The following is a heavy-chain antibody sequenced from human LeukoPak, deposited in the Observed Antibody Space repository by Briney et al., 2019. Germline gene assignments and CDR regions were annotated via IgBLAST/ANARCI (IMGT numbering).Heavy chain of an antibody. Sequence: GASVKVSCKASGYTFTSYYMHWVRQAPGQGLEWMGIINPVDGSTFYAQKFQGRVTMTRDVSTSTVYMDVSSLTSDDTAVYFCARDRRHRDGWYGFDFWGQGTLVTVSS. CDR3: ARDRRHRDGWYGFDF. CDR1: GYTFTSYY. CDR2: INPVDGST. V-gene: IGHV1-46*01. D-gene: IGHD6-19*01. J-gene: IGHJ4*02.